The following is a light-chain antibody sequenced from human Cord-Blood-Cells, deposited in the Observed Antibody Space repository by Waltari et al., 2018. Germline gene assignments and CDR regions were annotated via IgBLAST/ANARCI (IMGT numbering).Light chain of an antibody. Sequence: DIQMTQSPSTLSASVGDRVTITCRASQSISSWLAWYQQKPGKDPKPLIYKSSSLESGVPSRFSGSGSGTEFTLTISSLQPDDFATYYCQQYNSYSLWTFGQGTKVEIK. J-gene: IGKJ1*01. CDR1: QSISSW. V-gene: IGKV1-5*03. CDR3: QQYNSYSLWT. CDR2: KSS.